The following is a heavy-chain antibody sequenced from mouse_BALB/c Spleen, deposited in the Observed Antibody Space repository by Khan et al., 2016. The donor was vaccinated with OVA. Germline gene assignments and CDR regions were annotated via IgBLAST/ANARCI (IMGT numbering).Heavy chain of an antibody. CDR2: ISPNNDGS. CDR1: GYTFTSYV. V-gene: IGHV1S136*01. J-gene: IGHJ3*01. D-gene: IGHD1-1*01. Sequence: VQLKQSGPELVKPGASVKMSCKASGYTFTSYVMHWVKQKPGQGLEWIGYISPNNDGSKYNEKFRRQATLTSDKSSSTAYMELSSLTSADTAVYYFLRSRDNCGSAYEGFAYWGQGTLVTVSA. CDR3: LRSRDNCGSAYEGFAY.